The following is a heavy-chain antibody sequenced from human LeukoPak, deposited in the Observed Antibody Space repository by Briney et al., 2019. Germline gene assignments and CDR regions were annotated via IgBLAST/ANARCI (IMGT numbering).Heavy chain of an antibody. CDR3: ARNEDGYRFFDY. V-gene: IGHV6-1*01. J-gene: IGHJ4*02. CDR1: GDSVSRNSAG. D-gene: IGHD5-24*01. CDR2: TKYRSKWYS. Sequence: SQTLSLTCAISGDSVSRNSAGWNWIRQSPSRGLEWLGRTKYRSKWYSDYADSVRGRITIKSDTSKNQFSLQVNSVTPEDTAVYYCARNEDGYRFFDYWGQGTLAALSS.